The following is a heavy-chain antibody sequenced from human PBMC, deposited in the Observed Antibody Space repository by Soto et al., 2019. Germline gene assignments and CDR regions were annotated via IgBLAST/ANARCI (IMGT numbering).Heavy chain of an antibody. CDR1: GFTFSSYA. D-gene: IGHD6-19*01. J-gene: IGHJ5*02. Sequence: GGSLRLSCAASGFTFSSYAMHWVRQAQGKGLEWVAVISYDGSNKYYADSVKGRFTISRDNSKNTLYLQMNSLRAEDTAVYYCARDVVSGGWYGYGGYNWFDPWGQGTQVTVSS. V-gene: IGHV3-30-3*01. CDR2: ISYDGSNK. CDR3: ARDVVSGGWYGYGGYNWFDP.